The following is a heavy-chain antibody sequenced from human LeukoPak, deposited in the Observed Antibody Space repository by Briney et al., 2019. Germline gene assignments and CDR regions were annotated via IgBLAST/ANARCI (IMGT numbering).Heavy chain of an antibody. D-gene: IGHD3-10*01. CDR1: GYTFTGHY. CDR2: INPNSGGT. CDR3: ANAHITMVRGVITPFDY. Sequence: ASVKVSCKASGYTFTGHYMHWVRQAPGQGLEWMGWINPNSGGTNYAQKFQGRVTMTRDTSISTAYMELSRLRSDDTAVYYCANAHITMVRGVITPFDYWGQGTLVTVSS. J-gene: IGHJ4*02. V-gene: IGHV1-2*02.